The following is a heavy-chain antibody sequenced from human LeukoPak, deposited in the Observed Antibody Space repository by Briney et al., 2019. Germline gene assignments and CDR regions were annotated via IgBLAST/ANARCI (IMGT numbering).Heavy chain of an antibody. V-gene: IGHV1-2*02. D-gene: IGHD3-22*01. J-gene: IGHJ4*02. CDR2: INPNSGGT. Sequence: WINPNSGGTNYAQKFQGRVTMTRDTSISTAYMELSRLRSDDTAVYYCARVRGISGYYCMWGQGTLVTVSS. CDR3: ARVRGISGYYCM.